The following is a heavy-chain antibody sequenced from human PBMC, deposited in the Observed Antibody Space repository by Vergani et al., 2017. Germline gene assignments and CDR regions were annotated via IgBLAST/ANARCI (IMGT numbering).Heavy chain of an antibody. D-gene: IGHD3-22*01. Sequence: QVTLRESGPALVKPTQTLTLTCTFSGFSLSTSGMCVSWIRQPPGKALEWLARIDWDDDKYYSTSLKTRLTISKDTSKNQVVLTMTNMDPVDTATYYCARDIYYYDSSGYQTPSYYYGMDVWGQGTTVTVSS. CDR2: IDWDDDK. V-gene: IGHV2-70*15. CDR1: GFSLSTSGMC. CDR3: ARDIYYYDSSGYQTPSYYYGMDV. J-gene: IGHJ6*02.